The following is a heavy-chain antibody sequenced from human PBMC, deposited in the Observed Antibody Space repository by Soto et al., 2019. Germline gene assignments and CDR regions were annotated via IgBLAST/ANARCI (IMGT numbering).Heavy chain of an antibody. Sequence: GGSLRLSCAASGFTFSSYSMHWVRQAPGKGLEWVAVIWYDGSNKYYADSVKGRFTISRDNSKNTLYLQMNSLRAEDTAVYYCARAAAGNWFDPWGQGTLVTVSS. CDR3: ARAAAGNWFDP. CDR1: GFTFSSYS. CDR2: IWYDGSNK. V-gene: IGHV3-33*01. J-gene: IGHJ5*02. D-gene: IGHD6-13*01.